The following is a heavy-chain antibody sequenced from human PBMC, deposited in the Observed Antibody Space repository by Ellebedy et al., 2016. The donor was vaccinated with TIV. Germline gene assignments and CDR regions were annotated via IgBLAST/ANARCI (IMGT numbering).Heavy chain of an antibody. V-gene: IGHV3-23*01. Sequence: GESLKISCAASGFTFSNYAMSWVRQAPGKGLEWVSAITISGGTTFYAGSVKGRFSISRDNSKNTLYLQMNSLRAEDTAVYYCARGFCSGGSCMVLFDYWGQGTLVTVSS. J-gene: IGHJ4*02. CDR3: ARGFCSGGSCMVLFDY. D-gene: IGHD2-15*01. CDR2: ITISGGTT. CDR1: GFTFSNYA.